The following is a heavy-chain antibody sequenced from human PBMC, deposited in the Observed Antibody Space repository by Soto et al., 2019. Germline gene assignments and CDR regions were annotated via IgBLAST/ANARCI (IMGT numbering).Heavy chain of an antibody. J-gene: IGHJ4*02. CDR3: ARKPRPRWLVRDY. Sequence: PGGSLRLSCAASGFTFSSYAMHWVRQAPGKGLEWVAVISYDGSNKYYADSVNGRFTISRDNSKNTLYLQMNSLRAEDTAVYYCARKPRPRWLVRDYWGQGTLVTVSS. CDR2: ISYDGSNK. CDR1: GFTFSSYA. D-gene: IGHD6-19*01. V-gene: IGHV3-30-3*01.